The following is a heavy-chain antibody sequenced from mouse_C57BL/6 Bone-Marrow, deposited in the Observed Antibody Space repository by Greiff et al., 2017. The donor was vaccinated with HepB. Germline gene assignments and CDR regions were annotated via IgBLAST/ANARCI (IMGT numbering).Heavy chain of an antibody. D-gene: IGHD1-1*01. CDR3: ARPLYYGSSYLYYYAMDY. CDR2: IYPGDGDT. V-gene: IGHV1-82*01. Sequence: VKLMESGPELVKPGASVKISCKASGYAFSSSWMNWVKQRPGKGLEWIGRIYPGDGDTNYNGKFKGKATLTADKSSSTAYMQLSSLTSEDSAVYFCARPLYYGSSYLYYYAMDYWGQGTSVTVSS. J-gene: IGHJ4*01. CDR1: GYAFSSSW.